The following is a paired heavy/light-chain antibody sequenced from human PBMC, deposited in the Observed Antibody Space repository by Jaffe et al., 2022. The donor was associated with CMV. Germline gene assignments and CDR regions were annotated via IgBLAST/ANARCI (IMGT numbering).Heavy chain of an antibody. Sequence: QVQLVQSGAEVKKPGSSVKVSCNTSGGTFSSYVISWVRQAPGQGLEWMGRIIPILRIVNYAQMFQGRLTIIADNSTSTVYMELSSLRSEDTALYYCVTSPVFCSGGSCYGFNGKDVWGKGTTVTVSS. CDR3: VTSPVFCSGGSCYGFNGKDV. D-gene: IGHD2-15*01. J-gene: IGHJ6*04. V-gene: IGHV1-69*09. CDR2: IIPILRIV. CDR1: GGTFSSYV.
Light chain of an antibody. CDR1: QSVSCC. J-gene: IGKJ2*01. V-gene: IGKV3-11*01. Sequence: EIVLTQSPATLSLSAGERATLSCRASQSVSCCLAWYQQRPGQAPRLLIYDTSNRATGIPARFSGSGSGTDFTLTISSLDPEDFAIYYCQHRGNWRDTFGQGTKLEI. CDR2: DTS. CDR3: QHRGNWRDT.